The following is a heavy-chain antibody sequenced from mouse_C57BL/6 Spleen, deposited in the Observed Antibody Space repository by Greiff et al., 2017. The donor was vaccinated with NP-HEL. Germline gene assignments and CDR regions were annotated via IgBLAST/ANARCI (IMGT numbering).Heavy chain of an antibody. V-gene: IGHV1-26*01. J-gene: IGHJ2*01. CDR3: ARGPTGNPFDY. Sequence: EVQLQQSGPELVKPGASVKISCKASGYTFTDYYMNWVKQSHGKSLEWIGDINPNNGGTSYNQKFKGKATLTVDKSSSTAYMELRSLTSEDSAVYYCARGPTGNPFDYWGQGTTLTVSS. CDR2: INPNNGGT. D-gene: IGHD4-1*01. CDR1: GYTFTDYY.